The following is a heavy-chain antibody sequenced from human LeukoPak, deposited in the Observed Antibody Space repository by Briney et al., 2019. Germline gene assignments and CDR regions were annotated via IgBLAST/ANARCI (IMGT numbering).Heavy chain of an antibody. CDR3: AKEKDYGDYVVDY. CDR1: GFTFSSYG. J-gene: IGHJ4*02. CDR2: IWYDGSNK. Sequence: QPGRSLRLSCAASGFTFSSYGMHWVRQAPGKGLEWVAVIWYDGSNKYYADSVKGRFTISRDNSKNTLYLQMNSLRAEDTAVYYCAKEKDYGDYVVDYWGQGTLVTVSS. D-gene: IGHD4-17*01. V-gene: IGHV3-33*06.